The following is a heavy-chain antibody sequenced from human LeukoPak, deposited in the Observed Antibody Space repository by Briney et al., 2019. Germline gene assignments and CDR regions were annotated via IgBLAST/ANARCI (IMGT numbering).Heavy chain of an antibody. CDR3: ARMRGADPSYDFWSGYYPVQVRHQPPSYYYYGMDV. CDR2: INHSGST. Sequence: PSETLSLTCAVYGGSFSGYYWSWIRQPPGKGLEWIGEINHSGSTNYNPSLKSRVTISVDTSKNQFSLKLSSVTAADTAVYYCARMRGADPSYDFWSGYYPVQVRHQPPSYYYYGMDVWGQGTTVTVSS. D-gene: IGHD3-3*01. J-gene: IGHJ6*02. V-gene: IGHV4-34*01. CDR1: GGSFSGYY.